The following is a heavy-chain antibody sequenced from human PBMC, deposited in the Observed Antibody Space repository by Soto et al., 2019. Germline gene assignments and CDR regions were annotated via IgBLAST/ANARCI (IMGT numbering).Heavy chain of an antibody. CDR3: ARLMAGYSYGLDY. V-gene: IGHV5-51*01. Sequence: GESLKISCKGSGYSFTIYWIGWLRQMPGKGLEWMGIIYPGGSDTRYSPSFQGQVTMSADKSISAAYLQWSSLRASDTAMYYCARLMAGYSYGLDYWGQGTLVTVSS. J-gene: IGHJ4*02. D-gene: IGHD5-18*01. CDR1: GYSFTIYW. CDR2: IYPGGSDT.